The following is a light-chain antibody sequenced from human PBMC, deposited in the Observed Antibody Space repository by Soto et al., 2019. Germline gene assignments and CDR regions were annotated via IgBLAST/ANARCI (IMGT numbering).Light chain of an antibody. CDR3: CAYAGSSTFVL. J-gene: IGLJ2*01. CDR1: SSDVGSYNL. V-gene: IGLV2-23*02. Sequence: QSALTQPASVSGSPGQSLTISCTGTSSDVGSYNLFSWYQQHPGKVPKLMIYEVTKRPSGVSKRFSGSKSGNTASLTISGLQAEDVADYYCCAYAGSSTFVLFGGGTKLTVL. CDR2: EVT.